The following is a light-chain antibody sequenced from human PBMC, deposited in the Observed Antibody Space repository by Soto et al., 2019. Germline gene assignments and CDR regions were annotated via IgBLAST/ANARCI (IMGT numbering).Light chain of an antibody. V-gene: IGLV1-44*01. Sequence: QSVLTQPPSASGTPGQTVTISCSGSSSNIGSNPVNWYQQLPGTAPKLLIYNNDQWPSGVPDRCSGSKSGTSASLAIGGRQSEDEADYYCAAWDDSLNGPYVVFGGGTKLTVL. CDR2: NND. J-gene: IGLJ2*01. CDR3: AAWDDSLNGPYVV. CDR1: SSNIGSNP.